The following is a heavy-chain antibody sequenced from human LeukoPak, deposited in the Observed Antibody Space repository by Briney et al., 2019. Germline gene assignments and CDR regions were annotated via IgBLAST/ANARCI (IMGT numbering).Heavy chain of an antibody. Sequence: SETLSLTCAVYGGSFSGYYWSWIRQPPGKGLEWIGEINHSGSTNYNPSLKSRVTISVDTSKNQFSLKLSSVTAADTAVYYCARGPYYNTLTGFRGRILGFDYWGQGTLVTVSS. D-gene: IGHD3-9*01. CDR1: GGSFSGYY. CDR3: ARGPYYNTLTGFRGRILGFDY. J-gene: IGHJ4*02. V-gene: IGHV4-34*01. CDR2: INHSGST.